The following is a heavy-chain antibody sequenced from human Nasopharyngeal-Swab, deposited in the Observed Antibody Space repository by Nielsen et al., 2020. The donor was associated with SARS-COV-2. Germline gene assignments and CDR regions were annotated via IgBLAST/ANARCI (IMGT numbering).Heavy chain of an antibody. Sequence: GESLKISCAASGFTFSSYAMSWVRQAPGKGLEWVSAISGSGGSTYYADSVKGWFTISRDNSKNTLYLQMNSLRAEDTAVYYCAKERRWLQFWGYWGQGTLVTVSS. J-gene: IGHJ4*02. CDR2: ISGSGGST. CDR1: GFTFSSYA. CDR3: AKERRWLQFWGY. V-gene: IGHV3-23*01. D-gene: IGHD5-24*01.